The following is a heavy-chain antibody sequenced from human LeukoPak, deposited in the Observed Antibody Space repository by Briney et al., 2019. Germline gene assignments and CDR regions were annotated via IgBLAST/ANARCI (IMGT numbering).Heavy chain of an antibody. J-gene: IGHJ3*02. CDR1: GYTFTSYG. CDR2: ISAYNGNT. V-gene: IGHV1-18*01. Sequence: ASVKVSCKASGYTFTSYGISWVRQAPGQGLEWMGWISAYNGNTNYAQKLQGRVTMTTDTSTSTAYMELSSLRSEDTAVYYCARDPGGSYYHDAFDIWGQGTMVTVSS. D-gene: IGHD1-26*01. CDR3: ARDPGGSYYHDAFDI.